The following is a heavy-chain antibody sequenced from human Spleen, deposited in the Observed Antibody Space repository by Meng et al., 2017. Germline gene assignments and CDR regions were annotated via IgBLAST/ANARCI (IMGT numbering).Heavy chain of an antibody. Sequence: GESLKISCSASGFSFSNYWMTWVRQAPGKGLEWVANIKHDGSEKYSVDSVKGRFTISRDNAKNSLYLQMDSLRAEDTAIYYCARDRDYYDRNAFDVWGQGTMVTVSS. CDR3: ARDRDYYDRNAFDV. CDR1: GFSFSNYW. J-gene: IGHJ3*01. V-gene: IGHV3-7*01. D-gene: IGHD3-22*01. CDR2: IKHDGSEK.